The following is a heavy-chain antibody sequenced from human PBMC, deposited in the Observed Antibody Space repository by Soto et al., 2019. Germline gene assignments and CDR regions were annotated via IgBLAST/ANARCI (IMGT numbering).Heavy chain of an antibody. J-gene: IGHJ4*02. D-gene: IGHD3-22*01. CDR2: IIPIFGTA. CDR1: GGTFSSYA. Sequence: SVKVSCKASGGTFSSYAISWVRQAPGQGLEWMGGIIPIFGTANYAQKFQGRVTITADESTSTAYMELSSLRSEDTAVYYCARDPKPNYYDRSGYYDTGPWGQGTLVTVSS. CDR3: ARDPKPNYYDRSGYYDTGP. V-gene: IGHV1-69*13.